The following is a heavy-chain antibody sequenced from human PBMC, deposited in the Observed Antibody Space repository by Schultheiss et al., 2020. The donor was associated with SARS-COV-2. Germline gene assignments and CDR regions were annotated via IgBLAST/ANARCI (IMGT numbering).Heavy chain of an antibody. D-gene: IGHD3-3*01. CDR2: ISGSGGST. V-gene: IGHV3-23*01. Sequence: GGSLRLSCAASGFTFSSYSMSWVRQAPGKGLEWVSAISGSGGSTYYEDSVKGRFTISRDNSKNTLYLQMNSLRAEDTAVYYCAKGRLEWLLSLFDYWGQGTVVTVSS. CDR3: AKGRLEWLLSLFDY. J-gene: IGHJ4*02. CDR1: GFTFSSYS.